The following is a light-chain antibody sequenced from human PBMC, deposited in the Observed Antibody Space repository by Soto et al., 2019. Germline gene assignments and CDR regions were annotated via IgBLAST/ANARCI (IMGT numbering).Light chain of an antibody. V-gene: IGKV3-20*01. CDR1: QSLTRN. CDR2: AAS. CDR3: QQFGNSWT. Sequence: EIVMTQSPATLSVSPVERVTLSCRASQSLTRNLAWYQHKPGQSPRLLIYAASSRATGIPDRFSGSGSGTDFTLTISRLEPEDFAVYYCQQFGNSWTFGQGTKVDIK. J-gene: IGKJ1*01.